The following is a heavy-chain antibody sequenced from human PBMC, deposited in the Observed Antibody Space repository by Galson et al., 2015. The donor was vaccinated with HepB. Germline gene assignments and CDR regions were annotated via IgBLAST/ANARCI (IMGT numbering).Heavy chain of an antibody. CDR3: ARDLIGDFYGSGKFGNYYGMDV. D-gene: IGHD3-10*01. CDR1: GFTFSDYY. Sequence: SLRLSCAASGFTFSDYYMSWIRQAPGKGLEWVSYISSSSSYTNYADSVKGRFTISRDNSKNTLYLQMNSLRAEDTAVYYCARDLIGDFYGSGKFGNYYGMDVWGQGTTVTVSS. CDR2: ISSSSSYT. J-gene: IGHJ6*02. V-gene: IGHV3-11*06.